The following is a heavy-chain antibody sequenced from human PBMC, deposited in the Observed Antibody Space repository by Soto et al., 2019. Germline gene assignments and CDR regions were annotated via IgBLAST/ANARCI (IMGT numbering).Heavy chain of an antibody. CDR1: GYTFTSYY. J-gene: IGHJ6*03. CDR2: INPSGGST. V-gene: IGHV1-46*03. D-gene: IGHD3-10*01. Sequence: ASVKVSCKASGYTFTSYYMHWVRQAPGQGLEWMGIINPSGGSTSYAQKFQGRVTMTRDTSTSTVYMELSSLRSEDTAVYYCARDRPRKGYYYGSGSYSDYYYMDVWGKGTTVTVSS. CDR3: ARDRPRKGYYYGSGSYSDYYYMDV.